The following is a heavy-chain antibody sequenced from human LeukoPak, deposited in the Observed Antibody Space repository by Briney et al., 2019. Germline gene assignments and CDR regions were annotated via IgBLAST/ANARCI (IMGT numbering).Heavy chain of an antibody. D-gene: IGHD2-15*01. J-gene: IGHJ6*02. Sequence: ASVKVSCKASGYTFTGYYMHWVRQAPGQGLEWMGWINPNSGGTNYAQKFQGRVTMTRDTSISAAYMELSRLRSDDTAVYYCARSYDNRGYFYYGMDVWGQGTTVTVSS. V-gene: IGHV1-2*02. CDR3: ARSYDNRGYFYYGMDV. CDR1: GYTFTGYY. CDR2: INPNSGGT.